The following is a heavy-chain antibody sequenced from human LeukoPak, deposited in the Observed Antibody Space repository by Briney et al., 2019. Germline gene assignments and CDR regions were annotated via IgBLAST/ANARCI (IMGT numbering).Heavy chain of an antibody. V-gene: IGHV3-53*01. J-gene: IGHJ4*02. CDR1: GLDVSSTY. Sequence: GGSLRLSCASSGLDVSSTYMSWIRQAPGKGLEWVSTAFVGGDTYYAASVKGRFTLSKDSSRNTMFLQMHGLRPEDTAVYYCARDQLDHWGQGTLVAVSS. CDR3: ARDQLDH. CDR2: AFVGGDT. D-gene: IGHD5-24*01.